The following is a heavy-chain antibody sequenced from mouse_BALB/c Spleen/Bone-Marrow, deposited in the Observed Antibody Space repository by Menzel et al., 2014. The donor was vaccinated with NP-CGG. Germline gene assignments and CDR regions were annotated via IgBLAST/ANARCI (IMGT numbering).Heavy chain of an antibody. V-gene: IGHV14-3*02. D-gene: IGHD2-4*01. CDR3: ARWAYYDYDGAWFAY. CDR1: GFNIKDTY. J-gene: IGHJ3*01. Sequence: EVKLVESGAELVKPGASVKLSCTASGFNIKDTYMHWVKQRPEQGLEWIGRIDPANGNTKYDPKFQGKATITTDTSSNTAYLQLSSLTSEDTAVYYCARWAYYDYDGAWFAYWGQGTLVTVSA. CDR2: IDPANGNT.